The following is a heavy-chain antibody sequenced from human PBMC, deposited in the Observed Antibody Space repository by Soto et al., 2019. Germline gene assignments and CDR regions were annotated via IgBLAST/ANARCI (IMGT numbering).Heavy chain of an antibody. CDR3: AIDGVGMATITDY. V-gene: IGHV5-10-1*01. CDR2: IDPSDSYT. J-gene: IGHJ4*02. CDR1: GYSFTSYW. D-gene: IGHD5-12*01. Sequence: ESLKISCKGSGYSFTSYWISWVRRMPGKGLEWMGRIDPSDSYTNYSPSFQGHVTISADKSISTAYLQWSSLKASDTAMYYCAIDGVGMATITDYWGQGTLVTVSS.